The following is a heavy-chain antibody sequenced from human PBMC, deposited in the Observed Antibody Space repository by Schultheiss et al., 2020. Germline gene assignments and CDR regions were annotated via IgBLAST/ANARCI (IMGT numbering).Heavy chain of an antibody. CDR1: GGSVSSGSYY. Sequence: SQTLSLTCTVSGGSVSSGSYYWSWIRQPPGKGLEWIGYIYYSGSTNYNPSLKSRVTMSVDTSKNQFSLKLSSVTAADTAVYYCARCGSLEPVHGNWFDPWGQGTLVTVSS. V-gene: IGHV4-61*01. J-gene: IGHJ5*02. D-gene: IGHD1-1*01. CDR3: ARCGSLEPVHGNWFDP. CDR2: IYYSGST.